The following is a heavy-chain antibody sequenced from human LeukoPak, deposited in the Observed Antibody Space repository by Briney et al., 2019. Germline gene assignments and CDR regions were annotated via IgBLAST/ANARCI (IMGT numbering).Heavy chain of an antibody. D-gene: IGHD2-8*01. CDR1: GYTLSEYG. V-gene: IGHV1-18*01. J-gene: IGHJ4*02. CDR2: ITTYNGEK. Sequence: ASVEVSCKASGYTLSEYGISWVRQAPGQGLEWVGWITTYNGEKIYSQKFQGRVTMTTDTSSGTYYMELRNLRSDDTAIYYCARDCSNGVCYPRDYWGQGTLVIVSS. CDR3: ARDCSNGVCYPRDY.